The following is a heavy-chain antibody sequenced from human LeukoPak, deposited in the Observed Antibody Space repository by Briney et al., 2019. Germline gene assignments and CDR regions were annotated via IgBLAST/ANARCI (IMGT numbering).Heavy chain of an antibody. Sequence: PGGSLRLSCAASGFTFSSYWMCWVRQAPGKGLEWVANIKQDGSEKYYVDSVKGRFTISRDNAKNSLYLQMNSLRAEDMALYYCAKAGIAAAGPYYFDYWGQGTLVTVSS. V-gene: IGHV3-7*03. CDR3: AKAGIAAAGPYYFDY. J-gene: IGHJ4*02. CDR2: IKQDGSEK. D-gene: IGHD6-13*01. CDR1: GFTFSSYW.